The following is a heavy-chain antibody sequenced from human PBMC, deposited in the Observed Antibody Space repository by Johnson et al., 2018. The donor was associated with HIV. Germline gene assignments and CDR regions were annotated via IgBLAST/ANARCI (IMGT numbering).Heavy chain of an antibody. CDR1: GFTFSSYG. Sequence: QVQLVESGGGVVQPGRSLRLSCAASGFTFSSYGMHWVRQIPGKGLEWVAVISYDGSNKYYAAPVTGRFTISRDNSKNPVYLQMNSLRAEDTAGYYCARVPPSPYGSGSYGAFDIWGQGTMVTVSS. J-gene: IGHJ3*02. CDR2: ISYDGSNK. V-gene: IGHV3-30*03. CDR3: ARVPPSPYGSGSYGAFDI. D-gene: IGHD3-10*01.